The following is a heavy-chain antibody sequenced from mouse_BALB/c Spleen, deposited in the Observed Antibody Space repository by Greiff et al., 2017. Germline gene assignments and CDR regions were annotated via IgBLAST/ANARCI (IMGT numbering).Heavy chain of an antibody. CDR1: GFNIKDYY. CDR3: ASLIKDYAMDY. J-gene: IGHJ4*01. Sequence: EVKLVESGAELVRPGALVKLSCKASGFNIKDYYMHWVKQRPEQGLEWIGWIDPENGNTIYDPKFQGKASITADTSSNTAYLQLSSLTSEDTAVYYCASLIKDYAMDYWGQGTSVTVSS. V-gene: IGHV14-1*02. CDR2: IDPENGNT. D-gene: IGHD1-1*01.